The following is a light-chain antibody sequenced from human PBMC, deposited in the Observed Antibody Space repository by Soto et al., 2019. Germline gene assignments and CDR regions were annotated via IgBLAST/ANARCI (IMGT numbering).Light chain of an antibody. CDR3: QQYIRWPLT. CDR1: QSVSSK. Sequence: EIVLIPSPATLSLSPGERAALSCRASQSVSSKLAWYRQRPGQAPSLLIYGASTRATGTPARFSGSGSGTEFTLTISSLQSEDFAVYYCQQYIRWPLTFGGGTKVDI. J-gene: IGKJ4*01. CDR2: GAS. V-gene: IGKV3-15*01.